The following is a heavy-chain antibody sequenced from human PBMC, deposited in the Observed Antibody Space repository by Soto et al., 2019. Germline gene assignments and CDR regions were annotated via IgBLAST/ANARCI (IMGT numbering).Heavy chain of an antibody. V-gene: IGHV3-23*01. Sequence: GGSLRLSCAASGFTFSSYAMSWVRQAPGKGLEWVSAISGSGGSTYYADSVKGRFPISRDNSKNTLYLQMNSLRAEDTAVYYCAKYYYDFWSGHNPNQGHGMDVWGQGTTVTVSS. D-gene: IGHD3-3*01. CDR2: ISGSGGST. CDR3: AKYYYDFWSGHNPNQGHGMDV. J-gene: IGHJ6*02. CDR1: GFTFSSYA.